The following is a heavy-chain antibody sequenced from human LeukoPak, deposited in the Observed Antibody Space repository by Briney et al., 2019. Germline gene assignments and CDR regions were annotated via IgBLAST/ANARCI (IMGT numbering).Heavy chain of an antibody. V-gene: IGHV4-30-2*01. CDR2: IYHSGNT. J-gene: IGHJ4*02. D-gene: IGHD3-10*01. Sequence: SQTLSLTCTVSGDSISSGGYYWSWIRQPPGKGLEWIGYIYHSGNTYYNPSLKSRVTISVDTSKNQFSLKLNSVTAADTAVYYCARGLVRGNYYVDYWGQGTLVTVSS. CDR1: GDSISSGGYY. CDR3: ARGLVRGNYYVDY.